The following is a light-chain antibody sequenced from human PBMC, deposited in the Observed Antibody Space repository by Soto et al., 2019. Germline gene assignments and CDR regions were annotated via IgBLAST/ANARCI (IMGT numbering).Light chain of an antibody. CDR1: SSDVGGYNF. CDR3: SSYARGDSVL. CDR2: EVT. Sequence: QSALTQPPSASGSPGQSVTISCTGTSSDVGGYNFVSWYQHHPGKAPKVILYEVTKRPSGVPDRFSGSKSGNTASLTVSVLQADDEADYYCSSYARGDSVLFGGGTKLTVL. J-gene: IGLJ2*01. V-gene: IGLV2-8*01.